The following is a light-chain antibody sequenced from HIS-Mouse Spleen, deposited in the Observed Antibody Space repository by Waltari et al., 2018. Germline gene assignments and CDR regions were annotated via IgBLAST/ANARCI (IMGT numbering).Light chain of an antibody. V-gene: IGLV2-23*01. CDR2: EGS. CDR1: SSDVGSYNL. CDR3: CSDAGSSTVV. J-gene: IGLJ2*01. Sequence: QSALTQPASVSGSPGQSITISCTGTSSDVGSYNLVSWYQQHPGKAPKLIIDEGSRGPSAVSILFSGSKSDSRSYLTISGLQAEDEADYYCCSDAGSSTVVFGGGTKLTVL.